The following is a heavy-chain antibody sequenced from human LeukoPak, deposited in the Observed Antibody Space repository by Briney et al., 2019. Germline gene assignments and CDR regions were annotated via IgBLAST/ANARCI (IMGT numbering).Heavy chain of an antibody. V-gene: IGHV1-2*02. CDR2: INPNSGGT. D-gene: IGHD6-19*01. Sequence: ASVKVSCKASGYTFTGYYMHWVRQAPGQGLEWMGWINPNSGGTNYAQKFQGRVTMTRDTSISTAYMELSRLGSDDTAVYYCARGKGAKYSSGWYWRYYFDYWGQGTLVTVSS. CDR1: GYTFTGYY. CDR3: ARGKGAKYSSGWYWRYYFDY. J-gene: IGHJ4*02.